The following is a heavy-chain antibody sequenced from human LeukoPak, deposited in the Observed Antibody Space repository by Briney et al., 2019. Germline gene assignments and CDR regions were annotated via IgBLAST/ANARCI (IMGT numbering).Heavy chain of an antibody. CDR3: ARGKQWLVRTPLDY. CDR2: IYYSGST. Sequence: PSQTLSLTCTVSGGSISSGDYYWSWIRQPPGKGLEWIGYIYYSGSTYYNPSLKSRVTISVDTSKNQFSLKLSSVTAADTAVYYCARGKQWLVRTPLDYWGQGTLVTVSS. V-gene: IGHV4-30-4*08. J-gene: IGHJ4*02. D-gene: IGHD6-19*01. CDR1: GGSISSGDYY.